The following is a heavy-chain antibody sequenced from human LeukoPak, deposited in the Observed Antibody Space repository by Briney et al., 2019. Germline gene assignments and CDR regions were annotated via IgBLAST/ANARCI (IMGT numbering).Heavy chain of an antibody. J-gene: IGHJ4*02. CDR2: IGGGGTE. V-gene: IGHV3-48*03. CDR3: ARAQGALDY. D-gene: IGHD1-26*01. CDR1: GFILSVYE. Sequence: GGSLRLSCAASGFILSVYEMNWVRQAPGKGLEWVSGIGGGGTEYYADSVKGRFIISSDNSQNLVHLQMNSLTVEDTAVYYCARAQGALDYWGQGTLVTVSS.